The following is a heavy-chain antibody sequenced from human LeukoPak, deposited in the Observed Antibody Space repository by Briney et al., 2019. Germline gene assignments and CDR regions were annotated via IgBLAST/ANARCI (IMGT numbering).Heavy chain of an antibody. J-gene: IGHJ4*02. Sequence: GRSLRLSCAASGFTFSSYAMHWVRQAPGKGLEWVAVISYDGSNKYYADSVEGRFTISRDNSKNTLYLQMNSLRAEDTAVYYCARAERGYSGYLYFDYWGQGTLVTVSS. CDR1: GFTFSSYA. CDR2: ISYDGSNK. CDR3: ARAERGYSGYLYFDY. V-gene: IGHV3-30*04. D-gene: IGHD5-12*01.